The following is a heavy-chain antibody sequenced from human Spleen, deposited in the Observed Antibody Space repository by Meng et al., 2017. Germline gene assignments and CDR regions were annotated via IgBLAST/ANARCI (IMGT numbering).Heavy chain of an antibody. CDR2: IKQDGSEK. J-gene: IGHJ4*02. Sequence: GESLKISCAASGFTFSSYWMSWVRQAPGKGLEWVANIKQDGSEKYYVDSVKGRFTISRDNAKNSLYLQMNSLRAEDTAVYYCARTRLRGGQYYFDYWGQGTLVTVSS. CDR3: ARTRLRGGQYYFDY. D-gene: IGHD3-10*01. CDR1: GFTFSSYW. V-gene: IGHV3-7*01.